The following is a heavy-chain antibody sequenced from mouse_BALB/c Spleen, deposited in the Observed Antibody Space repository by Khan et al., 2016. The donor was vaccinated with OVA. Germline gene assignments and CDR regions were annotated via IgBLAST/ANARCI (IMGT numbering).Heavy chain of an antibody. V-gene: IGHV1-7*01. CDR2: INPTSGYT. CDR1: GYTFTTYW. Sequence: VKLQESGVELAKPEASVKMSCKASGYTFTTYWMHWVKQRPGQGLEWIGYINPTSGYTDYNEKFKDRATLSADKSSSTAYMQLSSLTSEDSAVYYCTRDRIDYWGQGTTLTVSS. CDR3: TRDRIDY. J-gene: IGHJ2*01.